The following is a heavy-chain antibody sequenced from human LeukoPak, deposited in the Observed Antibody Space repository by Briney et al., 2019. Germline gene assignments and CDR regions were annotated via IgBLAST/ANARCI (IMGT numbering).Heavy chain of an antibody. D-gene: IGHD3-10*01. CDR2: ISSSSSYI. Sequence: PGGSLRLSCAASGFTFSGYSMNWVRQAPGKGLEWVSSISSSSSYIYYADSVKGRFTISRDSAKNSLYLQMNSLRAEDTAVYYCAREYGSGSYSEGFDYWGQGTLVTVSS. CDR3: AREYGSGSYSEGFDY. V-gene: IGHV3-21*01. J-gene: IGHJ4*02. CDR1: GFTFSGYS.